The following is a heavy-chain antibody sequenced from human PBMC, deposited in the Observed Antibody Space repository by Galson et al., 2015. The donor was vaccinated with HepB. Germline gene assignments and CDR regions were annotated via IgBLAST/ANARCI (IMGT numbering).Heavy chain of an antibody. Sequence: ETLSLTCTVSGGSISSYYWSWIRQPPGKGLEWIGYIYYSGSTNYNPSPKSRVTISVDTSKNQFSLKLSSVTAADTAVYYCARDLTRGAGMIVPRPYWYFDLWGRGTLVTVSS. CDR2: IYYSGST. J-gene: IGHJ2*01. D-gene: IGHD3-22*01. CDR1: GGSISSYY. CDR3: ARDLTRGAGMIVPRPYWYFDL. V-gene: IGHV4-59*01.